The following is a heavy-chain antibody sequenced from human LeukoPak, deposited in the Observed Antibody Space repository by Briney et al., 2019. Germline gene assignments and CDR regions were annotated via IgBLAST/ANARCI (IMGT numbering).Heavy chain of an antibody. Sequence: GGSLRLSCAASGFTFSSQNMDWVRQAPGKGLEWVSSISSSSSHIYYADSVKGRFTISRDNAKNSLYLQMNSLRVDDTAVYYCAAAEYSSSSGGYWGQGTLVTVSS. CDR2: ISSSSSHI. J-gene: IGHJ4*02. CDR3: AAAEYSSSSGGY. D-gene: IGHD6-6*01. CDR1: GFTFSSQN. V-gene: IGHV3-21*01.